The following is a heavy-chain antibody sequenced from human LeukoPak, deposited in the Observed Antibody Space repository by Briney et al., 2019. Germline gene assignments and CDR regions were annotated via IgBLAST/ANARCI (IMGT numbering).Heavy chain of an antibody. Sequence: TGGSLRLSCAASGFTFSSYGMSWVRQAAGKGREWVSAISGSGGSTYYADSVKGRFTISRDNSKNPLYLQINSLRAEDTAVYSCAKGSGAQRGRIAVAGPIDYWGQGTLVTVSS. D-gene: IGHD6-19*01. CDR2: ISGSGGST. V-gene: IGHV3-23*01. CDR3: AKGSGAQRGRIAVAGPIDY. CDR1: GFTFSSYG. J-gene: IGHJ4*02.